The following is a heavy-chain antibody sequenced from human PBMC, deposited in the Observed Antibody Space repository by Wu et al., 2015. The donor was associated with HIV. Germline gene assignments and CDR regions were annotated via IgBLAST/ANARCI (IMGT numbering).Heavy chain of an antibody. CDR3: AREIEDPAIMVRAGFDP. D-gene: IGHD3-10*01. CDR1: GGTFVNSA. Sequence: QVQLVQSGAEMKEPGSSVKVSCKASGGTFVNSAFNWVRQAPGQGLEWMGGIIPMFGTTNYAQKFQGRVTITSDVYTSTVYMELSSLRSEDTAIYYCAREIEDPAIMVRAGFDPWGQGTLVTVSS. CDR2: IIPMFGTT. V-gene: IGHV1-69*05. J-gene: IGHJ5*02.